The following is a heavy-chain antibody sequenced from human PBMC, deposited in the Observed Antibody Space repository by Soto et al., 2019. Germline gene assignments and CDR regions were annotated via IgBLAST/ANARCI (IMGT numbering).Heavy chain of an antibody. D-gene: IGHD3-16*01. CDR1: GASMSDYY. J-gene: IGHJ4*02. V-gene: IGHV4-59*01. CDR2: LHYSGSA. Sequence: SETLSLTCTVSGASMSDYYGSWIRQSPGKGLEHIGYLHYSGSANYNPSLKSRVTISMDTSKNQFFLKLNSVTAADTAIYYCARSGRTFVGVVWGQGIPVTVSS. CDR3: ARSGRTFVGVV.